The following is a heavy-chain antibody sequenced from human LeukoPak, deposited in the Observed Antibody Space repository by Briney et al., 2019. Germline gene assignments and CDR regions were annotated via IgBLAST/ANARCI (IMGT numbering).Heavy chain of an antibody. CDR3: ARDFTRSSWFDP. J-gene: IGHJ5*02. Sequence: GGSLRLSCADSEFTFSSYWMTWFRQAPGKGLEWVSYISSSGSTIYYADSVKGRFTISRDNAKNSLYLQMNSLRAEDTAVYYCARDFTRSSWFDPWGQGTLVTVSS. CDR2: ISSSGSTI. D-gene: IGHD6-6*01. V-gene: IGHV3-48*04. CDR1: EFTFSSYW.